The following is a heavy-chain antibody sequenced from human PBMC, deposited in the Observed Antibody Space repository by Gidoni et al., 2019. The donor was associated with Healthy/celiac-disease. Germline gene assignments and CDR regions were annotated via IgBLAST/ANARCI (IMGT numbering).Heavy chain of an antibody. CDR2: IYYSGST. J-gene: IGHJ4*02. D-gene: IGHD5-18*01. Sequence: QVQLQESGPGLVKPSETLSLTCTVSGGPISSYYWSWIRQPPGKGLEWIGYIYYSGSTNYNPSLKSRVTISVDTSKNQFSLKLSSVTAADTAVYYCARAVDTAMVSQVFDYWGQGTLVTVSS. V-gene: IGHV4-59*01. CDR3: ARAVDTAMVSQVFDY. CDR1: GGPISSYY.